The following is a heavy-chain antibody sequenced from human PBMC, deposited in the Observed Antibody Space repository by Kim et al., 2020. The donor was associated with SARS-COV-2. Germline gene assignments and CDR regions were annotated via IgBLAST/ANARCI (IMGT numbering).Heavy chain of an antibody. CDR1: GYTFISYG. CDR2: IIPYNGNT. CDR3: AREGYYHGSGTYSPPNNYGMDV. V-gene: IGHV1-18*01. Sequence: ASVKVSCKASGYTFISYGLSWVRQAPGQGLEWMGWIIPYNGNTYYGQNFQGRVSMTTDTSTRTAYMELRSLTSDDTAVYYCAREGYYHGSGTYSPPNNYGMDVWGLGTTVTVSS. D-gene: IGHD3-10*01. J-gene: IGHJ6*02.